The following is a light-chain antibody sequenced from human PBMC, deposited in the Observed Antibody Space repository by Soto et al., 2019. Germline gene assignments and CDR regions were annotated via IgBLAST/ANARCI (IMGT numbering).Light chain of an antibody. CDR1: QSVSNTY. CDR2: DAS. J-gene: IGKJ3*01. V-gene: IGKV3-20*01. Sequence: EIVLTQSPGTLSLSPEERATLSCRASQSVSNTYLAWYQQKPGQAPRLLIYDASSRATGIPDRFSGSGSATDFTLTISRLEPEDFAVYYCQQYGRSPGLFTFGPGTRVDIK. CDR3: QQYGRSPGLFT.